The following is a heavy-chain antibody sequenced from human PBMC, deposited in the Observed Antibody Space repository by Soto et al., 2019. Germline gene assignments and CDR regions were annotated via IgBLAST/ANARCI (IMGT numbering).Heavy chain of an antibody. D-gene: IGHD3-3*01. Sequence: PGQSLKISCKGSGYGFTSYWIGWVRQMPGKGLEWMGIIYPGDSDTRYSPSFQGQVTISADKSISTAYLQWSSLKASDTAMYYCARLSAYDFWRGYQTTYYFDYWGQGTLVTVSS. CDR3: ARLSAYDFWRGYQTTYYFDY. CDR1: GYGFTSYW. V-gene: IGHV5-51*01. CDR2: IYPGDSDT. J-gene: IGHJ4*02.